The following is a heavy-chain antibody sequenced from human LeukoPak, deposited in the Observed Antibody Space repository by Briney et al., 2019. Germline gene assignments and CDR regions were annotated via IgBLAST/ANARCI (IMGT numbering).Heavy chain of an antibody. CDR1: GFAFSTYG. CDR2: ISIDGSNK. Sequence: GGPLRLSCAASGFAFSTYGMHWLRQAPGKGLEWVAFISIDGSNKYFPDSVKGRFTISRDNSKNTLYLQVNSLRAEDTAVYYCARVPGVTRYFDSWGQGILVTVSS. CDR3: ARVPGVTRYFDS. V-gene: IGHV3-30*12. J-gene: IGHJ4*02. D-gene: IGHD4-23*01.